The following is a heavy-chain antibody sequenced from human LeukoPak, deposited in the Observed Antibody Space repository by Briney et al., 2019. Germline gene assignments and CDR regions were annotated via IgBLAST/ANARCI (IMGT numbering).Heavy chain of an antibody. CDR1: GFTFSSYW. D-gene: IGHD3-22*01. V-gene: IGHV3-7*03. CDR3: ARGLEGYYDSSGYQYCFDY. Sequence: GGSLRLSCAASGFTFSSYWMSWVRQAPGKGLEWVANIKKDGSEKYSVDSVKGRFTISRDNAKTSLYLQMNSLRAEDTAVYYCARGLEGYYDSSGYQYCFDYWGQGTLVTVSS. J-gene: IGHJ4*02. CDR2: IKKDGSEK.